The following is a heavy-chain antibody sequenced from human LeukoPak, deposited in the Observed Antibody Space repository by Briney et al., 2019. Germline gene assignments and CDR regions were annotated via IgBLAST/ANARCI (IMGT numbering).Heavy chain of an antibody. CDR2: ISAYNGNT. V-gene: IGHV1-18*01. J-gene: IGHJ4*02. Sequence: GASVKVSCKASGGTFSSYAISWVRQAPGQGLEWMGWISAYNGNTNYAQKLQGRVTMTTDTSTSTAYMELRSLRSDDTAVYYCARSEIVATIGDYWGQGTLVTVSS. D-gene: IGHD5-12*01. CDR3: ARSEIVATIGDY. CDR1: GGTFSSYA.